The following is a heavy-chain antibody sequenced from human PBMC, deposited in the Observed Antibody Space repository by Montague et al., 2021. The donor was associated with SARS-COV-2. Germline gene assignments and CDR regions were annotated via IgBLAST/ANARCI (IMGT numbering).Heavy chain of an antibody. D-gene: IGHD3-16*01. J-gene: IGHJ5*02. CDR2: IYHSGTT. CDR1: AGAIRDTDYF. CDR3: ARHRDNLGSLNWFAP. Sequence: SETLSLTCTVSAGAIRDTDYFWGWIRQPPGKGLEWIGSIYHSGTTYHNPSLKSRVTISVDTSKNQFSLKLSSVTAADTAVYFCARHRDNLGSLNWFAPWGQGTLVTVSS. V-gene: IGHV4-39*01.